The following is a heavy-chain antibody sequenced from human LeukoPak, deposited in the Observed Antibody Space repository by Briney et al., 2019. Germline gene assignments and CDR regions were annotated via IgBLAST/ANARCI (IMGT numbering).Heavy chain of an antibody. D-gene: IGHD6-19*01. CDR3: AKGADPLTWRMTTVAGTRFDF. CDR1: GFTFDDYA. Sequence: GGSLRLSCAVSGFTFDDYAMHWVRQAPGKGLEWVSLISGDGGSRYYAGSVKSRFTVSRDNSKNSLYLQMNRLRTEDTAFYYCAKGADPLTWRMTTVAGTRFDFWGQGTLVTVSS. V-gene: IGHV3-43*02. J-gene: IGHJ4*02. CDR2: ISGDGGSR.